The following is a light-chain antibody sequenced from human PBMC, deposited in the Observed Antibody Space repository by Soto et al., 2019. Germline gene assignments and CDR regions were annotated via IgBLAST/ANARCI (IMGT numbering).Light chain of an antibody. CDR3: SSYTRSSTQV. J-gene: IGLJ1*01. V-gene: IGLV2-14*01. Sequence: QSALTQPASVSGSPGQSITISCTGTSSDVGGYNYVSWYQQHPGKAPELMIYEVSNRPSGVSNRFSGSKSGNTASLTISGVQAEDEADYYCSSYTRSSTQVFGTGTKVTVL. CDR1: SSDVGGYNY. CDR2: EVS.